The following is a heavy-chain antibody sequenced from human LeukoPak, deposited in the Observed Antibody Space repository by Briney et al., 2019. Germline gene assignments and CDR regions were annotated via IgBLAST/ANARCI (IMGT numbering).Heavy chain of an antibody. V-gene: IGHV4-38-2*02. CDR2: INHSGST. CDR3: ARGRKLSGWPWGNVQYWFDP. D-gene: IGHD6-19*01. J-gene: IGHJ5*02. CDR1: GYSISSGYH. Sequence: SETLSLTCTVSGYSISSGYHWSWIRQPPGKGLEWIGEINHSGSTNYNPSLKSRVTISVDTSKNQFSLKLSSVTAADTAVYYCARGRKLSGWPWGNVQYWFDPWGQGTLVTVSS.